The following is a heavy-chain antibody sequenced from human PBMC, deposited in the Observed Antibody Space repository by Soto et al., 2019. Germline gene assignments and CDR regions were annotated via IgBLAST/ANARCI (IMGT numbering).Heavy chain of an antibody. D-gene: IGHD3-9*01. V-gene: IGHV4-4*02. CDR1: GGSISSSNW. J-gene: IGHJ4*02. Sequence: PSETLSLTCAASGGSISSSNWWSWVRQPPGKGLEWIGEIYHSGSTNYNPSLKSRVTISVDKSKNQFSLKLSSVTAADTAVYYCAREFLTGSWGVDYWGQGTLVTVSS. CDR3: AREFLTGSWGVDY. CDR2: IYHSGST.